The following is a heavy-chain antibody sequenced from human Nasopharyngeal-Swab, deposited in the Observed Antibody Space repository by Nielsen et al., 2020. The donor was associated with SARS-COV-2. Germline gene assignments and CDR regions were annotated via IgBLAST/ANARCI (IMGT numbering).Heavy chain of an antibody. V-gene: IGHV5-10-1*01. CDR3: ASRRFEYSSDPSRAFDI. CDR2: IDPSDSYT. Sequence: VRQAPGKGLERMGRIDPSDSYTNYSPSFQGHVTISADKSISTAYLQWSSLKASDTAMYYCASRRFEYSSDPSRAFDIWGQGTMVTVSS. J-gene: IGHJ3*02. D-gene: IGHD6-6*01.